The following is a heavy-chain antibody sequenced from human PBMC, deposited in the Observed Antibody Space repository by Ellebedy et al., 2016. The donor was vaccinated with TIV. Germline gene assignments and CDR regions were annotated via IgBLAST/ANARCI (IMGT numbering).Heavy chain of an antibody. CDR3: ARNGRLRGYYYGMDV. D-gene: IGHD4-17*01. J-gene: IGHJ6*02. CDR2: IYYSGST. CDR1: GGAIRSGGYY. V-gene: IGHV4-31*03. Sequence: MPAETLSLTCTVSGGAIRSGGYYWRWSRQHPGKGLEWIGSIYYSGSTYYNPSLKSRVTISVDTSKIQFSLKLSSVTAADTAVYYCARNGRLRGYYYGMDVWGQGTTVTVSS.